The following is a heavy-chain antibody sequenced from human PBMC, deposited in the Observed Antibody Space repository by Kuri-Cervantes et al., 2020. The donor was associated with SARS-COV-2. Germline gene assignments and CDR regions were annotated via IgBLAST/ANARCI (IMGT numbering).Heavy chain of an antibody. D-gene: IGHD3-9*01. CDR1: GFTFSSYW. Sequence: GGSLRLSCAASGFTFSSYWMHWVRQAPGKGLEWVSAISGSGGSTYYADSVKGRFTIPRDNSKNTLYLQMNSLRAEDTAVYYCAKWGTLSVPLVMYYWGQGTLVTVSS. CDR3: AKWGTLSVPLVMYY. J-gene: IGHJ4*02. V-gene: IGHV3-23*01. CDR2: ISGSGGST.